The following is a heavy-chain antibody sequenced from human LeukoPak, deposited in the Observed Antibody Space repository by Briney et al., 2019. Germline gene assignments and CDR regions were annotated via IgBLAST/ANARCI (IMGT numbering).Heavy chain of an antibody. V-gene: IGHV1-69*13. CDR2: IIPIFGTA. CDR1: GGTFSSYA. J-gene: IGHJ6*02. Sequence: SVKVSCKASGGTFSSYAISGVRQAPGQGLEWMGGIIPIFGTANYAQKFQGRVTITADESTSTAYMELSSLRSEDTAVYYCARGAPDILTGYYSIYYYYGMDVWGQGTTVTVSS. D-gene: IGHD3-9*01. CDR3: ARGAPDILTGYYSIYYYYGMDV.